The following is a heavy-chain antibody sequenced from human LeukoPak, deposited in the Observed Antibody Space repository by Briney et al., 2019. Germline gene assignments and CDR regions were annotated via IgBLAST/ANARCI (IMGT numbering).Heavy chain of an antibody. D-gene: IGHD3-22*01. CDR2: ISGSGGST. V-gene: IGHV3-23*01. J-gene: IGHJ4*02. Sequence: GGSLRLSCAASGFTFSSYAMGWVRQAPGKGLEWVSAISGSGGSTYYADSVKGRFTISRDNSKNTLYLQMNSLRAEDTAVYYCAKDLDYDSSGGSFDYWGQGTLVTVSS. CDR1: GFTFSSYA. CDR3: AKDLDYDSSGGSFDY.